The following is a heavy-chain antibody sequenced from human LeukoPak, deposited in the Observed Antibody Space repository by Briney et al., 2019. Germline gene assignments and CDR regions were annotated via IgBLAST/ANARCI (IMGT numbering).Heavy chain of an antibody. CDR3: ARDLPRYYYYYGMDV. CDR2: IDSGSSAI. V-gene: IGHV3-48*01. J-gene: IGHJ6*02. CDR1: GFTFSSYR. Sequence: GGSLRLSCAASGFTFSSYRMNWVRQAPGKGLEWISYIDSGSSAIYYADSVKGRFTISRDNSKNTLYLQMNSLRAEDTAVYYCARDLPRYYYYYGMDVWGQGTTVTVSS.